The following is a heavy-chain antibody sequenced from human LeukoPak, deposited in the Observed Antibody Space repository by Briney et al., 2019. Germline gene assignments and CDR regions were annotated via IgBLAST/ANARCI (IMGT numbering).Heavy chain of an antibody. J-gene: IGHJ4*02. V-gene: IGHV3-23*01. Sequence: GGSLRLSCAASGFTFSSYVMNWVRQAPGKGLEWVSGISDSGGSAYYADSVKGRFTISRDNSKNTLYLQMNSLRAEDTAVYYCAKLPGRAADYWGQGTLVTVSS. CDR3: AKLPGRAADY. CDR2: ISDSGGSA. CDR1: GFTFSSYV.